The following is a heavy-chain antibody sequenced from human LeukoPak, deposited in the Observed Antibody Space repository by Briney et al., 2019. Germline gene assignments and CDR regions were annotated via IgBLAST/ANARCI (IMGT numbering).Heavy chain of an antibody. CDR1: GYTFTSYG. Sequence: ASVKVSCKASGYTFTSYGISWVRQAPGQGLEWMGWISAYNGDTNYAQKLQGRVTMTTDTSTSTAYMELRSLRSDGTAVYYCARDRYYDSSGYPDYWGQGTLVTVSS. D-gene: IGHD3-22*01. CDR3: ARDRYYDSSGYPDY. CDR2: ISAYNGDT. V-gene: IGHV1-18*01. J-gene: IGHJ4*02.